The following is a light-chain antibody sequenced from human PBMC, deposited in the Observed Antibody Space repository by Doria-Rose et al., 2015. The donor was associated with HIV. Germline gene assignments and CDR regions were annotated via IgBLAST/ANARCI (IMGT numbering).Light chain of an antibody. J-gene: IGKJ3*01. Sequence: TQSPESLGMSLGERATLNCESNQSLLYTSKNYLAWYQQEPGQPPKLLIDWASTRQSGVPARFSGSGSGTDFTLTISSLEAEDVAVYYCQQYYDTPSFGPGTTVDIK. CDR3: QQYYDTPS. CDR1: QSLLYTSKNY. V-gene: IGKV4-1*01. CDR2: WAS.